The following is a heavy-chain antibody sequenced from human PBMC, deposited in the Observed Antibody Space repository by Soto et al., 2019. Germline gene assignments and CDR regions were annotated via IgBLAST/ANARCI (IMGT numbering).Heavy chain of an antibody. Sequence: QTLSLPFAISGDSVSSNSAAWNWIRPSPSRGLEWLGRTYYRSKWYNDYAVSVKSRITINPDTSQNQFSLQLNSVTPEDTAVYYCAREGIFGVVTRYYYFYGMDVWGQGTTVTVSS. J-gene: IGHJ6*02. CDR3: AREGIFGVVTRYYYFYGMDV. CDR1: GDSVSSNSAA. CDR2: TYYRSKWYN. V-gene: IGHV6-1*01. D-gene: IGHD3-3*01.